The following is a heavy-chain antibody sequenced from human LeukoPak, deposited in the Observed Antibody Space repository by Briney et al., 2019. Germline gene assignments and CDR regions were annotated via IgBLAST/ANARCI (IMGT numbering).Heavy chain of an antibody. D-gene: IGHD3-10*01. CDR1: GDPFSSYI. J-gene: IGHJ6*03. CDR3: ARVDRNHFYMDV. Sequence: SVKVSCKASGDPFSSYIIAWVRQAPGQGLEWMGGIMPLFNTPNYEQKFQGRLTTTADASTQTSYMELRSLTSEDTAVYYCARVDRNHFYMDVWGKGTTVTVPS. CDR2: IMPLFNTP. V-gene: IGHV1-69*01.